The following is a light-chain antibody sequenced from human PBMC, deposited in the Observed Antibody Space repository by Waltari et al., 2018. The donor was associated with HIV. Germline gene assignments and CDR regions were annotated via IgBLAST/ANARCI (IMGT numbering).Light chain of an antibody. CDR1: SSDVGGSKY. CDR3: NSYAGSNNWV. CDR2: EVN. V-gene: IGLV2-8*01. Sequence: QSALTQPPSASGSPGQSVTISCTGTSSDVGGSKYVSWYQQHPGKAPNLMIFEVNTRPSGVPDRSSGSTSANTASRTVSGPQADDAAVYNGNSYAGSNNWVCGGGTKLTVL. J-gene: IGLJ3*02.